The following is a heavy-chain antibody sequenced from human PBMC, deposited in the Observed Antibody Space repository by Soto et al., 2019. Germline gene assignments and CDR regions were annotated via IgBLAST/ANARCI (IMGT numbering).Heavy chain of an antibody. J-gene: IGHJ6*03. CDR2: IYYSGST. Sequence: SSETLSLTCTVSGGSISSYYWSWIRQPPGKGLEWIGYIYYSGSTNYNPSLKSRVTISVDTSKNQFSLKLSSVTAADTAVYYCARGRRLTVVVAATLNYYYMDVWGKGTTVTVSS. CDR3: ARGRRLTVVVAATLNYYYMDV. D-gene: IGHD2-15*01. V-gene: IGHV4-59*12. CDR1: GGSISSYY.